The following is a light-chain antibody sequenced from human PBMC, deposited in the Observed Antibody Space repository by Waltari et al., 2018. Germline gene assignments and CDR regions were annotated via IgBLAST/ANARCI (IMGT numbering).Light chain of an antibody. CDR3: CSYAGSVV. J-gene: IGLJ2*01. V-gene: IGLV2-23*02. Sequence: QSALTQPASVSGSPGQSITISCTGTSSDVGSYNLVSGYQPHPGKAPKLMIYEVSKRPSGVANRFSGSKSGNTASLTISGLQAEDEADYYCCSYAGSVVFGGGTKLTVL. CDR1: SSDVGSYNL. CDR2: EVS.